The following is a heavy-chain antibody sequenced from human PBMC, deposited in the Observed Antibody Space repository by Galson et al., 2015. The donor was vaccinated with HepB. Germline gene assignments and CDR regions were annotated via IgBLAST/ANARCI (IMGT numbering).Heavy chain of an antibody. CDR2: MNPNSGNT. J-gene: IGHJ3*02. Sequence: SVKVSCKASGYTFTSYDINWVRQATGQRLEWMGWMNPNSGNTGYAQKFQGRVTMTRNTSISTAYMELSSLRSEDTAVYYCAREGGHYYDSSGYYLGIWGQGTMVTVSS. CDR3: AREGGHYYDSSGYYLGI. CDR1: GYTFTSYD. D-gene: IGHD3-22*01. V-gene: IGHV1-8*01.